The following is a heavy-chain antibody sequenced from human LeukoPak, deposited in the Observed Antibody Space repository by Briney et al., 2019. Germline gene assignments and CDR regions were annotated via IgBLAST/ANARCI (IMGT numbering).Heavy chain of an antibody. Sequence: PSETLSLTCTVSGGSISSGGYYWGWIRQPPGKGLEWIGSIYYSGSTYYNPSLKSRVTISVDTSKNQFSLKLSSVTAADTAVYYCARDPYDYVWGSYRYIGFDYWGQGTLVTVSS. CDR1: GGSISSGGYY. CDR2: IYYSGST. V-gene: IGHV4-39*07. D-gene: IGHD3-16*02. CDR3: ARDPYDYVWGSYRYIGFDY. J-gene: IGHJ4*02.